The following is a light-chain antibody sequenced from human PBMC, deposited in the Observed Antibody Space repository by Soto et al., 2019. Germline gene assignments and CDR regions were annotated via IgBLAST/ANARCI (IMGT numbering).Light chain of an antibody. CDR3: SSYTSSSTVV. CDR1: SSDVGRYNY. Sequence: QSALTQAASVSGSPGQSITISCTGTSSDVGRYNYVSWYQQHPGKAPKLMIYDVDNRPSGVSDRFSGSKSGNTASLTISGLQAEDEADYYCSSYTSSSTVVFGGGTTLTVL. CDR2: DVD. J-gene: IGLJ2*01. V-gene: IGLV2-14*01.